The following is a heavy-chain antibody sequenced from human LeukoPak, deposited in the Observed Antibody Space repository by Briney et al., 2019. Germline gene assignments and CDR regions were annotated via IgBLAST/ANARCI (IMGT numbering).Heavy chain of an antibody. CDR1: GFTFSSYW. V-gene: IGHV3-7*05. J-gene: IGHJ4*02. CDR2: ISQDGSQK. D-gene: IGHD2-8*01. CDR3: ARGWVYPDS. Sequence: GGSLRLSCAASGFTFSSYWMSWVRQAPGKGLEWVASISQDGSQKYYVDSVKGRFTISRDNAKNSLSLQMNSLRAEDTAVYFCARGWVYPDSWGQGTRVTVSS.